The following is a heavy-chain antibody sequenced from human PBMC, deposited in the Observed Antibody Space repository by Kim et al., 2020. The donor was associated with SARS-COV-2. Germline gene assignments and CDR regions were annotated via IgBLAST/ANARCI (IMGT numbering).Heavy chain of an antibody. D-gene: IGHD3-10*01. CDR2: IWYDGSNK. V-gene: IGHV3-33*06. CDR3: AKDKRSGRGPLDY. Sequence: GGSLRLSCAASGFTFSSYGMHWVRQAPGKGLEWVAVIWYDGSNKYYADSVKGRFTISRDNSKNTLYLQMNSLRAEDTAVYYCAKDKRSGRGPLDYWGQGTLVTVSS. CDR1: GFTFSSYG. J-gene: IGHJ4*02.